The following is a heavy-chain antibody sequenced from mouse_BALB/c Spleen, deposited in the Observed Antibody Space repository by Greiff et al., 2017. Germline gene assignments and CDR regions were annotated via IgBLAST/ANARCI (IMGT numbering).Heavy chain of an antibody. J-gene: IGHJ2*01. Sequence: EVQVVESGGGLVKPGGSLKLSCAASGFTFSDYYMYWVRQTPEKRLEWVATISDGGSYTYYPDSVKGRFTISRDNAKNNLYLQMSSLKSEDTAMYYCARGPMITTSDYFDYWGQGTTLTVSS. D-gene: IGHD2-4*01. CDR3: ARGPMITTSDYFDY. CDR1: GFTFSDYY. CDR2: ISDGGSYT. V-gene: IGHV5-4*02.